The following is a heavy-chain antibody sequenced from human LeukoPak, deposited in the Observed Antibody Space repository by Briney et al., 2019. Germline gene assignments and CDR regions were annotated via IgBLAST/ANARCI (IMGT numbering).Heavy chain of an antibody. CDR2: ISGSGGSI. CDR3: AKGPMVRGVIPGTDY. D-gene: IGHD3-10*01. V-gene: IGHV3-23*01. J-gene: IGHJ4*02. CDR1: GFTFSSYG. Sequence: GESLKISCTASGFTFSSYGMSWVRQAPGKGLEWVSAISGSGGSISYAASVRGRFTISRDNSKNTLYLHMNSLRAEDTAVYYCAKGPMVRGVIPGTDYWGQGTLVTVSS.